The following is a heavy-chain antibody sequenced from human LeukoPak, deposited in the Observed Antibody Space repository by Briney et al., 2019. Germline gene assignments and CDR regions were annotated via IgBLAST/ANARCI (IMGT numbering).Heavy chain of an antibody. D-gene: IGHD6-19*01. V-gene: IGHV4-59*01. CDR2: IYYSGST. Sequence: SETLSLTCTVSGGSISNYYWGWIRQPPGKGLEWIGYIYYSGSTNYNPSLKSRVTISVDTSKNQFSLKLSSVTAADTAVYYCARDGGESSGWPQPFDYWGQGTLVTVSS. CDR3: ARDGGESSGWPQPFDY. J-gene: IGHJ4*02. CDR1: GGSISNYY.